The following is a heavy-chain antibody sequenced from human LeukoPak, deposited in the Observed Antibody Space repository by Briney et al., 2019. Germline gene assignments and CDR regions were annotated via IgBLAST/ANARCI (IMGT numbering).Heavy chain of an antibody. J-gene: IGHJ6*03. CDR1: GGSISSGSYY. V-gene: IGHV4-61*02. CDR2: IYTSGST. CDR3: ARDVAYYYDSSGYYRYYYYMDV. Sequence: PSETLSLTCTVSGGSISSGSYYWSWIRQPAGKGLEWVGRIYTSGSTNYNPSLKSRDTISVDTSKNQFSLKLSSVTAADTAVYYCARDVAYYYDSSGYYRYYYYMDVWGKGTTVTVSS. D-gene: IGHD3-22*01.